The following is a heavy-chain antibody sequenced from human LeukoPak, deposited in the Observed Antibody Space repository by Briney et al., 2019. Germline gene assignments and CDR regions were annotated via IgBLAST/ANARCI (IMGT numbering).Heavy chain of an antibody. V-gene: IGHV4-4*07. CDR2: IYTSGST. CDR1: GGSISSYY. D-gene: IGHD3-10*01. Sequence: SETLSLTCTVSGGSISSYYWSWIRQPAGKGLEWIGRIYTSGSTHYNPSLKSRVTMSVDTSKNQFSLKLSSVTAADTAVYYCARGWSGSYYRDERFDPWGQGTLVTVSS. CDR3: ARGWSGSYYRDERFDP. J-gene: IGHJ5*02.